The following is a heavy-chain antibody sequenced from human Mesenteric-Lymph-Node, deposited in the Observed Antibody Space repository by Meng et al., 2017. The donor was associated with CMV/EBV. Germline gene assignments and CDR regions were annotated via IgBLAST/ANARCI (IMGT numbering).Heavy chain of an antibody. J-gene: IGHJ4*02. Sequence: GGSLRLSCVGSEFSFRDYWMSWVRQVPGKGLEWVANMNQDGSNKFYLDSVKGRFTISRDNTKNSLYLQMNSLRAEDTAVYYCGREVPGGAVALDYWGQGALVTVSS. CDR3: GREVPGGAVALDY. CDR2: MNQDGSNK. V-gene: IGHV3-7*01. CDR1: EFSFRDYW. D-gene: IGHD3-3*02.